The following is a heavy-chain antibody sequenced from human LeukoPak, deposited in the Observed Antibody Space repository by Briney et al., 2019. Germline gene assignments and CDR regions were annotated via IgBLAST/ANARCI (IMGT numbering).Heavy chain of an antibody. D-gene: IGHD6-13*01. J-gene: IGHJ4*02. CDR2: IIPGNGNT. CDR1: GYTFSSYA. CDR3: ATRIEAVGS. Sequence: ASVKVSCKASGYTFSSYAMHWVRQAPGQRLEWMGWIIPGNGNTKYSQKLQGRVTITRDTSASTAYMELSSLRSEDTAVYYCATRIEAVGSWGQGTLVTVSS. V-gene: IGHV1-3*01.